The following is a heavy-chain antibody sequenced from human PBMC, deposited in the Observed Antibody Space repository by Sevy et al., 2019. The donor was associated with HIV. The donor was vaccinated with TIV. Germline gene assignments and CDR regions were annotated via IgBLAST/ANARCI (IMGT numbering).Heavy chain of an antibody. CDR2: IYHSGST. J-gene: IGHJ4*02. V-gene: IGHV4-38-2*01. D-gene: IGHD3-16*02. CDR1: GYSISSGYY. CDR3: ARVRGYDYVWGSYRPLRYFDY. Sequence: SETLSLTCAVSGYSISSGYYWGWIRQPPGKGLEWIGSIYHSGSTYYNPSLKSRVTISVDTSKNQFSLKLSSVTTADTAVYYCARVRGYDYVWGSYRPLRYFDYWGQGTLVTVSS.